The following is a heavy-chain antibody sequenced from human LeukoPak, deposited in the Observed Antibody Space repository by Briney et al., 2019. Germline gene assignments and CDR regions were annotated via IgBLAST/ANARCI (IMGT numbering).Heavy chain of an antibody. CDR2: INHSGST. D-gene: IGHD6-13*01. CDR3: ARARYSSSWYDPNWFDP. Sequence: SETLSLTCAVYGGSFSGYYWSWIRQPPGKGLEWIGEINHSGSTNYNPSLKSRVTISVDTSKNQFSLKLSSVTAADTAVYYCARARYSSSWYDPNWFDPWGQGTLVTVSS. V-gene: IGHV4-34*01. J-gene: IGHJ5*02. CDR1: GGSFSGYY.